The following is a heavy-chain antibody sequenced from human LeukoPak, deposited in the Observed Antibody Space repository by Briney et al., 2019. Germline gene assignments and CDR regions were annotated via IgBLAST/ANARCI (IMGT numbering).Heavy chain of an antibody. D-gene: IGHD6-13*01. CDR2: IRSKANSYAT. J-gene: IGHJ3*02. Sequence: PGGSLRLSCAASGFTLSGSAMHWVRQASGKGLEWVGSIRSKANSYATAYAASVKGRFTISRDDSKNTAYLQMNSLKTEDTAVYYCTRARIAAAGTAGDFDIWGQGTMVTVSS. V-gene: IGHV3-73*01. CDR3: TRARIAAAGTAGDFDI. CDR1: GFTLSGSA.